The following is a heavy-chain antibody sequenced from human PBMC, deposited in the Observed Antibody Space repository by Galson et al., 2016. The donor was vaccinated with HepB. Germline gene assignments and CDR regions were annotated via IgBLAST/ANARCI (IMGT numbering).Heavy chain of an antibody. CDR1: GFSLSTVAVG. J-gene: IGHJ2*01. V-gene: IGHV2-5*02. D-gene: IGHD2-15*01. CDR2: IYWDDSM. Sequence: PALVKPTQTLTLTCTFSGFSLSTVAVGVGWIRQPPGKALEWLALIYWDDSMRYSPSLETRLTITKDTAKNQAVLTLTNTDPVDTATYFCAHKYCSCRSFYSDWFFNHWGRGTLVTVSS. CDR3: AHKYCSCRSFYSDWFFNH.